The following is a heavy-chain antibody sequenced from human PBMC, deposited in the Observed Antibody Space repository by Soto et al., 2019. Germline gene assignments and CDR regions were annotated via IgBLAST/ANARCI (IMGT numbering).Heavy chain of an antibody. CDR2: INHSGST. CDR1: GGSFSGYY. V-gene: IGHV4-34*01. Sequence: NPSETLSLTCAVYGGSFSGYYWSWIRQPPGKGLEWIGEINHSGSTNYNPSLKSRVTISVDTSKNQFSLKLSSVTAADTAVYYCATQVAAGNWFDPWGQGTLVTVSS. J-gene: IGHJ5*02. D-gene: IGHD6-13*01. CDR3: ATQVAAGNWFDP.